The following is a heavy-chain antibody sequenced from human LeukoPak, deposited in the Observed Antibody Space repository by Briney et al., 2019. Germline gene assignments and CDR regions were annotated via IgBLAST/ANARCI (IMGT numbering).Heavy chain of an antibody. J-gene: IGHJ3*02. CDR3: ASWRNPRLPDAFDI. CDR2: INPNSGGT. Sequence: ASVKVSCKASGYTFTGYYMHWVRQAPGQGLEWMGWINPNSGGTNYAQKFQGRVTMTRDTSISTAYMELRSLRSDDTAVYYCASWRNPRLPDAFDIWGQGTMVTVSS. CDR1: GYTFTGYY. V-gene: IGHV1-2*02. D-gene: IGHD1-14*01.